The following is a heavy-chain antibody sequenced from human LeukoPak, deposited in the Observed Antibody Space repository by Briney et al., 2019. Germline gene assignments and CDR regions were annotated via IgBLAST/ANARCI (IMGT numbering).Heavy chain of an antibody. V-gene: IGHV3-23*01. CDR1: GFTFSSHA. D-gene: IGHD6-19*01. CDR3: AKVGGSSCWPGLPFDY. J-gene: IGHJ4*02. Sequence: GGSLRLSCAASGFTFSSHAMSWVRQAPGKGLEWVSAISGSGGSTYYADSVKGRFTISRDNSKNTLYLQMNSLRTEDTAVYYCAKVGGSSCWPGLPFDYWGQGTLVTDSS. CDR2: ISGSGGST.